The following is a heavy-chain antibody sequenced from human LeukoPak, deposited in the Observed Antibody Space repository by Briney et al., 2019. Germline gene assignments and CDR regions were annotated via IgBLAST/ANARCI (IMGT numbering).Heavy chain of an antibody. CDR2: ISSSSSYI. J-gene: IGHJ6*02. CDR1: GFTFSSYS. D-gene: IGHD3-9*01. CDR3: ARERRAFDILTGYYSPYYYYGMDV. Sequence: PGGSLRLSCAASGFTFSSYSMNWVRQAPGKGLEWLSSISSSSSYIYYADSVKGRFTISRDNAKNSLYLQMNSLRAEDTAVYYCARERRAFDILTGYYSPYYYYGMDVWGQGTTVTVSS. V-gene: IGHV3-21*01.